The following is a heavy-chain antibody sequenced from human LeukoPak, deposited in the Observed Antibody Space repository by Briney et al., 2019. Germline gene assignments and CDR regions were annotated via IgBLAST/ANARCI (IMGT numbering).Heavy chain of an antibody. CDR3: ARAPYDSSGYYYSHYFDY. V-gene: IGHV4-34*01. D-gene: IGHD3-22*01. CDR1: GGSFSGYY. CDR2: INHGGST. J-gene: IGHJ4*02. Sequence: PSETLSLTCAVYGGSFSGYYWSWIRQPPGKGLEWIGEINHGGSTNYNPALKSRVTISVDTSKNQFSLKLSSVTAADTAVYYCARAPYDSSGYYYSHYFDYWGQGTLVTVSS.